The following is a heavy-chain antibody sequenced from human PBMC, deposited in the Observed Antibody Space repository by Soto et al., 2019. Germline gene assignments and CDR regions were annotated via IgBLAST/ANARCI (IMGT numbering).Heavy chain of an antibody. CDR1: GFTFSSYT. J-gene: IGHJ3*02. D-gene: IGHD1-26*01. CDR2: INSFISYI. CDR3: EREWYSMWSEAFDI. V-gene: IGHV3-21*01. Sequence: GGSLRLSCSASGFTFSSYTMNWVRQAPGNGLEFVSSINSFISYIFYADSVRGRFTISRYNAKNSLYLQVNSLSAEDTAMYFCEREWYSMWSEAFDIWGQGTMVTVSS.